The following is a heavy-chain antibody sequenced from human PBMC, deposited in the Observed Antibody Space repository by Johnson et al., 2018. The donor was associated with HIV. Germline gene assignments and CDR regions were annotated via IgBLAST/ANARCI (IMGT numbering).Heavy chain of an antibody. CDR3: TTVTERSYFDSGSYFDI. J-gene: IGHJ3*02. CDR2: IKSTIDGGTT. Sequence: VQLVESGGGLVKPGGSLRLSCAASGFTFSHAWMTWVRQAPGKGLAWVGRIKSTIDGGTTDHAAPAKVRFTISRDDSKTTRYLQMNRLKTEDTAVYYCTTVTERSYFDSGSYFDIWGQGTMVTVSS. D-gene: IGHD3-10*01. V-gene: IGHV3-15*01. CDR1: GFTFSHAW.